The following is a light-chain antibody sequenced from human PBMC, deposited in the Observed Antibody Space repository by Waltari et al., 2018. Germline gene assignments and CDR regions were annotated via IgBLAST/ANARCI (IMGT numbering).Light chain of an antibody. Sequence: DIQMTQSPSTLSASVGDRVTITCRASQSISSWLAWYQQKPGKAPKLLIYKASSLESGVPSRFRGSGSGTEFTFTISSLQPDDFATYDCQQYNSYPYTFGQGTKLEIK. CDR2: KAS. CDR3: QQYNSYPYT. CDR1: QSISSW. J-gene: IGKJ2*01. V-gene: IGKV1-5*03.